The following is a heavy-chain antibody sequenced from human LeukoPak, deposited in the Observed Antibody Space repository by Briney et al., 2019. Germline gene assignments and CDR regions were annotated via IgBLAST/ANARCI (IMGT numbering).Heavy chain of an antibody. Sequence: PGGSLRLSCAASGLTFSSYAMSWVRQAPGKGLEWVSAISGSGGSTYYADSVKGRSTISRDNSKNTLYLQMNSLRAEDTAVYYCAKEESGSYRTQQRPFDYWGQGTLVTVSS. J-gene: IGHJ4*02. CDR2: ISGSGGST. CDR1: GLTFSSYA. D-gene: IGHD1-26*01. V-gene: IGHV3-23*01. CDR3: AKEESGSYRTQQRPFDY.